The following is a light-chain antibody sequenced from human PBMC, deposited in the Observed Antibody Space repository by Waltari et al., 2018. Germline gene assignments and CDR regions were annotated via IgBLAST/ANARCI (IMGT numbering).Light chain of an antibody. CDR2: DTS. V-gene: IGKV3-11*01. J-gene: IGKJ4*01. Sequence: DIVLTQSPATLSLSPGERATLSCRASQSIHNYLAWYQQKPGQAPRLLIYDTSNRATGISARFSGSGFGTDFTLTISSLETEDFAVYYCQQRRNWPLTFGGGTKVEIK. CDR1: QSIHNY. CDR3: QQRRNWPLT.